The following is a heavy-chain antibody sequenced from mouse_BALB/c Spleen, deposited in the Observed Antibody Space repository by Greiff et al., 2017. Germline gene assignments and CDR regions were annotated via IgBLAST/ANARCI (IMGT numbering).Heavy chain of an antibody. CDR1: GYTFTSYW. J-gene: IGHJ2*01. V-gene: IGHV1S132*01. CDR2: IFPGTGTT. CDR3: ARRGLYYDYDGDY. Sequence: QVQLKQSGAELVKPGASVKLSCKTSGYTFTSYWIQWVKQRPGQGLGWIGEIFPGTGTTYYNEKFKGKATLTIDTSSSTAYMQLSSLTSEDSAVYFCARRGLYYDYDGDYWGQGTTLTVSS. D-gene: IGHD2-4*01.